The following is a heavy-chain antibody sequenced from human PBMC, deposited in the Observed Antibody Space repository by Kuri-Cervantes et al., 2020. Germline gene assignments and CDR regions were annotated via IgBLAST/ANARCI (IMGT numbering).Heavy chain of an antibody. CDR3: ARMTLVRGALGYYYGMDV. V-gene: IGHV2-70*01. J-gene: IGHJ6*02. CDR1: GGSISSGGYY. D-gene: IGHD3-10*01. Sequence: TLSLTCTVSGGSISSGGYYWSWIRQPPGKALEWLAHIDWDDDKYYSPSLKTKLTVSRDTSENHVVLTMPNMDPVDTATYYSARMTLVRGALGYYYGMDVWGQGTTVTVSS. CDR2: IDWDDDK.